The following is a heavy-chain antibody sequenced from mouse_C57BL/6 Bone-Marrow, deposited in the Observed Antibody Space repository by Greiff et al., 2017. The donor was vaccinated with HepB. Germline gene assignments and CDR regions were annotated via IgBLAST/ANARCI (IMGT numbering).Heavy chain of an antibody. V-gene: IGHV5-4*01. CDR3: AREDSSFYYYGSSYVYFDY. CDR2: ISDGGSYT. Sequence: EVMLVESGGGLVKPGGSLKLSCAASGFTFSSYAMSWVRQTPEKRLEWVATISDGGSYTYYPDNVKGRFTISRDNAKNNLYLQMSHLKSEDTAMYYCAREDSSFYYYGSSYVYFDYWGQGTTLTVSS. CDR1: GFTFSSYA. J-gene: IGHJ2*01. D-gene: IGHD1-1*01.